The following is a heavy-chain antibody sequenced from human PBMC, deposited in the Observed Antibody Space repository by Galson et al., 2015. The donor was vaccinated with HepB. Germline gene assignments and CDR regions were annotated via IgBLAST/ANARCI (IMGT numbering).Heavy chain of an antibody. CDR1: GFTFSSYS. V-gene: IGHV3-48*02. CDR3: ARVWPPPYYDFWSGFHRPSGYYYGMDV. J-gene: IGHJ6*02. D-gene: IGHD3-3*01. Sequence: SLRLSCAASGFTFSSYSMNWVRQAPGKGLEWVSYISSSSSTIYYADSVKGRFTISRDNAKNSLYLQMNSLRDEDTAVYYCARVWPPPYYDFWSGFHRPSGYYYGMDVWGQGTTVTVSS. CDR2: ISSSSSTI.